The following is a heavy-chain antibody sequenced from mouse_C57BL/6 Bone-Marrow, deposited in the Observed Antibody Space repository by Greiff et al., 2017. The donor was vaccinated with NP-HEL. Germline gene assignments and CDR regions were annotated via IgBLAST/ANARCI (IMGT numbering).Heavy chain of an antibody. D-gene: IGHD2-12*01. J-gene: IGHJ3*01. Sequence: VMLVESGAELVRPGASVKLSCKASGYTFTDYYINWVKQRPGQGLEWIARIYPGNGNTYYNEKFKGKATLTAEKSSSTAYMQLSSLTSEDSAVYFCAKAYYSDPWFAYWGQGTLVTVSA. V-gene: IGHV1-76*01. CDR3: AKAYYSDPWFAY. CDR2: IYPGNGNT. CDR1: GYTFTDYY.